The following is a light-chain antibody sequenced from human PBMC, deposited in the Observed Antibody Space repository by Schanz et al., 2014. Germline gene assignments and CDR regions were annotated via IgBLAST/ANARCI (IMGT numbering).Light chain of an antibody. V-gene: IGLV2-11*01. CDR1: SSDVGGYNY. CDR3: SSYAGSNNWRV. J-gene: IGLJ2*01. CDR2: EGT. Sequence: QSALTQPRSVSGSPGQSVTISCTGTSSDVGGYNYVAWYQQFPGKAPKVVIYEGTKRPSGVSNRFSGSKSGNTASLTISGLQAEDEADYYCSSYAGSNNWRVFGGGTKLTVL.